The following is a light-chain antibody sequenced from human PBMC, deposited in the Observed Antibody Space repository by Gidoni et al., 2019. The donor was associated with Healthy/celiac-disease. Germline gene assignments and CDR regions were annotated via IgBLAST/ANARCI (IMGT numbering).Light chain of an antibody. CDR2: ASS. V-gene: IGKV1-6*01. CDR1: QGIRNA. J-gene: IGKJ3*01. CDR3: RQDYNHPPIT. Sequence: AIQMTQSPSSLSASVGDSVTITCRASQGIRNALGWYQQKPGKAPKLLIYASSSLQSGVPSRFSGSGSATDFTLTISSLQPEDFATYYCRQDYNHPPITFGPGTKVDIK.